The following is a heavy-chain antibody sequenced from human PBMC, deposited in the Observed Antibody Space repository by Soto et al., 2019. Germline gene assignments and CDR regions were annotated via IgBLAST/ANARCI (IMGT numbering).Heavy chain of an antibody. D-gene: IGHD3-9*01. V-gene: IGHV1-8*02. Sequence: ASVKVSCKASGYTFTNYDINWVRQATGQGLEWMGWMNPKSGNTGYAQQLQGRVTMTTDTSTSTAYMELRSLRSDDTAVHYCARAPGRYFDWLLSAGNWFDPWGQGTLVT. CDR2: MNPKSGNT. J-gene: IGHJ5*02. CDR3: ARAPGRYFDWLLSAGNWFDP. CDR1: GYTFTNYD.